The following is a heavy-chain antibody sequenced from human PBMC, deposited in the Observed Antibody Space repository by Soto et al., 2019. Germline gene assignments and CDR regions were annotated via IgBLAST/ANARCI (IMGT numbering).Heavy chain of an antibody. CDR3: ARGSGYSSGWYAFDI. V-gene: IGHV1-8*02. Sequence: ASVKVSCKASGGTFSSYAISWVRQAPGQGLEWMGGINPNFGNTDYAQKFQGRVAMTKNSSLSTAYMEVISLRSDDTAVYYCARGSGYSSGWYAFDIWGQGTMVTVSS. J-gene: IGHJ3*02. D-gene: IGHD6-19*01. CDR2: INPNFGNT. CDR1: GGTFSSYA.